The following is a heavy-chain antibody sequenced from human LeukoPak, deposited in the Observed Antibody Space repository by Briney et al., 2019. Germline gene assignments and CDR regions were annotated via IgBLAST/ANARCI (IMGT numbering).Heavy chain of an antibody. V-gene: IGHV1-69*05. CDR1: GGTFSSYA. J-gene: IGHJ4*02. CDR3: ATSVDKRYCSSTSCFDY. Sequence: SVKVSCKASGGTFSSYAISWVRQAPGQGLEWMGGIIPIFGTANYAQKFQGRVTITTDESTSTAYMELSSLRSEDTAVYYCATSVDKRYCSSTSCFDYWGQGTLVTVSS. CDR2: IIPIFGTA. D-gene: IGHD2-2*01.